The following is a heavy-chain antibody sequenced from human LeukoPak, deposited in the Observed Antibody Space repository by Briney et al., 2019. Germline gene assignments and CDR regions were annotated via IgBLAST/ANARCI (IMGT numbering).Heavy chain of an antibody. V-gene: IGHV3-7*01. CDR2: IKQDGSEK. D-gene: IGHD6-13*01. CDR1: GFTFSSYW. Sequence: GGSLRLSCAASGFTFSSYWMSWVRQAPGKGLEWVANIKQDGSEKYYVDSVKGRFTISRDNAKNSLYLQMNSLRAEDTAVYYCARDPLIAAAGIDYWGQGTLVTVSS. J-gene: IGHJ4*02. CDR3: ARDPLIAAAGIDY.